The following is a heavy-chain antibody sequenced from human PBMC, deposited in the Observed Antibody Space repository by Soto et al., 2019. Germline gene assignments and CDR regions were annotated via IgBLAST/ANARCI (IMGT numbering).Heavy chain of an antibody. CDR3: AKDHRYSGIYGYSELDY. D-gene: IGHD1-26*01. CDR1: GFTFSSYG. V-gene: IGHV3-30*18. CDR2: ISYDGSNK. J-gene: IGHJ4*02. Sequence: PGGSLRLSCAASGFTFSSYGMHWVRQAPGKGLEWVAVISYDGSNKYYEDSVKGRFTITRDNSKNTLYLQMNSLRAEDTAVYYCAKDHRYSGIYGYSELDYWGQGTLVTVSS.